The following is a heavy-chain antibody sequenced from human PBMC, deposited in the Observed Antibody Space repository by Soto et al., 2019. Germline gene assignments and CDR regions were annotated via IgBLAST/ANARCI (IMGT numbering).Heavy chain of an antibody. J-gene: IGHJ5*02. CDR2: ISAYNGNT. Sequence: QVQLVQSGAEVKKPGASVKVSCKASGYTFTSYGISWVRQAPGQGLEWMGWISAYNGNTNYAQKLQGRVTMTTDTPTSKAYMELRSLRSDDTAVYYCARDGVEYSSSFLGWFDPWGQGTLVTVSS. V-gene: IGHV1-18*01. D-gene: IGHD6-6*01. CDR1: GYTFTSYG. CDR3: ARDGVEYSSSFLGWFDP.